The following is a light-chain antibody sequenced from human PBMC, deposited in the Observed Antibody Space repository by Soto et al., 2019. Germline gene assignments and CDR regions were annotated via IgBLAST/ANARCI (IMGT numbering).Light chain of an antibody. J-gene: IGLJ2*01. Sequence: QSALTQPASVSGSPGQSITISCTGTSSDVGGYNSVSWYQQHPGKAPKLMIYDVSNRPSGVSNRFSGTKSGNTASLTISRPQADDEADYYCSSYTSWSTLVFGGGTQLTVL. CDR1: SSDVGGYNS. CDR2: DVS. CDR3: SSYTSWSTLV. V-gene: IGLV2-14*01.